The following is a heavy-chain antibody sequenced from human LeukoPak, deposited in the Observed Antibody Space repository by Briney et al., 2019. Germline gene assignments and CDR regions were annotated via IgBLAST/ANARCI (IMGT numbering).Heavy chain of an antibody. CDR2: INHSGST. Sequence: SETLSLTCAVYGGSFSGYYWSWIRQPPGKGLEWIGEINHSGSTNYNPSLKSRVTILVDTSKNQFSLKLSSVTAADTAVYYCASSSGYSSSYPRSWGQGTLVTVSS. J-gene: IGHJ4*02. V-gene: IGHV4-34*01. D-gene: IGHD6-13*01. CDR3: ASSSGYSSSYPRS. CDR1: GGSFSGYY.